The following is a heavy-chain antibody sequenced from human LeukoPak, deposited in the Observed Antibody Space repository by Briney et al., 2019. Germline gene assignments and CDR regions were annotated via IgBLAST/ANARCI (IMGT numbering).Heavy chain of an antibody. J-gene: IGHJ4*02. V-gene: IGHV1-46*01. CDR2: INPSGGST. CDR3: ARVPRNYDSSGYYYKIPIFDY. D-gene: IGHD3-22*01. CDR1: GYTFTSYY. Sequence: GASVKVSCKASGYTFTSYYMHWVRQAPGQGLEWMGIINPSGGSTSYAQKFQGRVTMTRDTSTSTVYMEQSSLRSEDTAVYYCARVPRNYDSSGYYYKIPIFDYWGQGTLVTVSS.